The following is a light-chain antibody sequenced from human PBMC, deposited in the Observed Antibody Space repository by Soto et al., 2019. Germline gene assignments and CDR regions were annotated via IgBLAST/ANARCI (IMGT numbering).Light chain of an antibody. CDR1: SRDVGGYNS. Sequence: QSALTQPASVSGSPGQSITISCTGTSRDVGGYNSVSWYQQHPGKAPKLMIYEVTNRPSGVSNRFSGPKSGNTASLTISGLRAEDEADYYCSSYTSGSALYVFGTGTKLTVL. CDR3: SSYTSGSALYV. V-gene: IGLV2-14*01. J-gene: IGLJ1*01. CDR2: EVT.